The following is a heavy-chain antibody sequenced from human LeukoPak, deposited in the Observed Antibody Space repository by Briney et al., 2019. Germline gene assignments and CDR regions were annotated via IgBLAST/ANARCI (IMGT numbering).Heavy chain of an antibody. D-gene: IGHD1-26*01. CDR1: GFTFSSYG. Sequence: PGGSLRLSCAASGFTFSSYGMHWVRQAPGKGLEWVAVISYDGSNKYYADSVKGRFTISRDNSKNTLYLQMNSLRAEDTAVYYCAREGADHDAFDIWGQGTMVTVSS. CDR2: ISYDGSNK. V-gene: IGHV3-30*03. J-gene: IGHJ3*02. CDR3: AREGADHDAFDI.